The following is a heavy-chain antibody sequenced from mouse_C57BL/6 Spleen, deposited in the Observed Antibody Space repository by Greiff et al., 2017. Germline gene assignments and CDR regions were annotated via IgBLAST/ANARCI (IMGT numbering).Heavy chain of an antibody. J-gene: IGHJ4*01. Sequence: QVQLQQPGAELVRPGTSVKLSCKASGYTFTSYWMHWVKQRPGQGLEWIGVIDPSDSYTNYNHKFKGKATLTVDTSSSTAYMQLSSLTSEDSAVYYCASPSTVVATDAMDYWGQGTSVTVSS. CDR2: IDPSDSYT. CDR3: ASPSTVVATDAMDY. V-gene: IGHV1-59*01. CDR1: GYTFTSYW. D-gene: IGHD1-1*01.